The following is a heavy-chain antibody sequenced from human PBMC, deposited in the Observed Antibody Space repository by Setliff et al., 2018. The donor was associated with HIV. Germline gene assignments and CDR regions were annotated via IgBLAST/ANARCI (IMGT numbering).Heavy chain of an antibody. CDR3: ARARLRGGESGFQH. Sequence: GSLRLSCAGAGNRFSDYYMSWIRQAPGKGLEWVSYISSSGDTTYYADSVKGRFTISRDNAKNSLYLQMKSLRAEDTALYYCARARLRGGESGFQHWGQGPLVTVSS. CDR2: ISSSGDTT. V-gene: IGHV3-11*04. J-gene: IGHJ1*01. CDR1: GNRFSDYY. D-gene: IGHD2-21*01.